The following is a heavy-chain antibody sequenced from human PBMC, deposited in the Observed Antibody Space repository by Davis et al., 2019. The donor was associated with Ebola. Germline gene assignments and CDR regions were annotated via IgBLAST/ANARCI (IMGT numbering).Heavy chain of an antibody. CDR2: IRSNSFGGRA. Sequence: GGSLRLSCAPSGFTSGDHAMSWVRQAPGKGLEWISLIRSNSFGGRAEYAASVQGRFTVSRDDSRGVVYLQMDSLTADDTAVYYCARGGETVTGTASHGMDVWGQGTTVTVSS. CDR3: ARGGETVTGTASHGMDV. D-gene: IGHD1-14*01. CDR1: GFTSGDHA. J-gene: IGHJ6*02. V-gene: IGHV3-49*04.